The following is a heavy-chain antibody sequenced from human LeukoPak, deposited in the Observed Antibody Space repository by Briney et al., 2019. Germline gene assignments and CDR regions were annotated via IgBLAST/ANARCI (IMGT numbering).Heavy chain of an antibody. CDR2: INPNSGGT. Sequence: GASVKVSCKASGYTFTDYYMHWVRQAPGQGLEWMGWINPNSGGTNYVQKSQGRVTMTRDTSISTAYMELSRLRSDDTAVYYCATGGGLLIDYWGQGTLVTVSS. V-gene: IGHV1-2*02. CDR1: GYTFTDYY. CDR3: ATGGGLLIDY. D-gene: IGHD3-16*01. J-gene: IGHJ4*02.